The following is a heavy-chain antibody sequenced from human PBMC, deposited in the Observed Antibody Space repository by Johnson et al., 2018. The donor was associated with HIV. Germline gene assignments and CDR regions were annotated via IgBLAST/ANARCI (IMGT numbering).Heavy chain of an antibody. CDR1: GFSFSNYD. J-gene: IGHJ3*02. CDR2: ISYDGSNK. CDR3: ANGPIKYSRSSRGGAFEI. Sequence: QVQLVESGGGVVQPGTSLRLSCAASGFSFSNYDMHWVRQAPGKGLEWVAVISYDGSNKYYADSLKGRFTISRDNSKSTRYLQMNSLRAEDTAVYYCANGPIKYSRSSRGGAFEIWGQGTTVIVSS. D-gene: IGHD6-6*01. V-gene: IGHV3-30*18.